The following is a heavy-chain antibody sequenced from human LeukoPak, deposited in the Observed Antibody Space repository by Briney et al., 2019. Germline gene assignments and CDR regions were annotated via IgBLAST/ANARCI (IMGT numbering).Heavy chain of an antibody. J-gene: IGHJ4*02. CDR1: GFTFSSYA. Sequence: PGGSLRLSCAASGFTFSSYAVSWVRQAPGKGLEWVSAISGSGGSTYYADSVKGRFTISRDNSKNTLYLQMNSLRAEDTAVYYCARDGHARGYFDYWGQGTLVTVSS. CDR2: ISGSGGST. D-gene: IGHD2-2*01. V-gene: IGHV3-23*01. CDR3: ARDGHARGYFDY.